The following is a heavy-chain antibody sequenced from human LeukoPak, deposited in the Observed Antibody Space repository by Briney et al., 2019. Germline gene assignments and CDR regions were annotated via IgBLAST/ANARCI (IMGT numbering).Heavy chain of an antibody. CDR3: VTSGTDIVVVPA. Sequence: ASVKVSCKVSGYTLTELSMHWVRQAPGKGLEWMGGFDPEDGETIYAQKFQGRVTMTEVTSTDTAYMELSSLRSEDTAVYYCVTSGTDIVVVPAWGQGTLVTVSS. J-gene: IGHJ5*02. CDR1: GYTLTELS. CDR2: FDPEDGET. D-gene: IGHD2-2*01. V-gene: IGHV1-24*01.